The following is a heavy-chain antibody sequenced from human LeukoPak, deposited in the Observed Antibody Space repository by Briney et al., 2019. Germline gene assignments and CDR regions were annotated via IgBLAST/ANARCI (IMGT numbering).Heavy chain of an antibody. CDR1: GGSISSSSYY. Sequence: PSETLSLTCTVSGGSISSSSYYWGWIRQPPGKGLEWIGSIYYSGSTYYNPSLKSRVTISVDTSKNQFSLKLSSVTAADTAVYYCARGRSGRSPGYYYYYYYMDVWAKGPRSPSP. J-gene: IGHJ6*03. CDR2: IYYSGST. D-gene: IGHD2-15*01. CDR3: ARGRSGRSPGYYYYYYYMDV. V-gene: IGHV4-39*07.